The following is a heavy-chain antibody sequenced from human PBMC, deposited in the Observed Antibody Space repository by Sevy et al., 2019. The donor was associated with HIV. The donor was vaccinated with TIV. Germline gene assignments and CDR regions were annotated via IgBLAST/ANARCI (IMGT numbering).Heavy chain of an antibody. CDR2: INPNSGGT. CDR1: GYTFTRQY. D-gene: IGHD5-18*01. V-gene: IGHV1-2*02. J-gene: IGHJ4*02. Sequence: ASVKVSCKASGYTFTRQYIHWVRQAPGQGLEWMGWINPNSGGTNYRQDFQGRVTLTRDTSITTAYMELSGLKSDDTAIYYCARDLRLRRYSYGSFDYWGQGTLVTVSS. CDR3: ARDLRLRRYSYGSFDY.